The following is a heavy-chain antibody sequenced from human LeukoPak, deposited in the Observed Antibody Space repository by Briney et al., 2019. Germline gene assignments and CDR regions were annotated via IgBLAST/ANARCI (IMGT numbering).Heavy chain of an antibody. V-gene: IGHV1-46*01. Sequence: ASVKVSCKAFGYTFTSNYMHWVRQAPGQGPEWMGVISPSGGSTTYAQKFQGRVTLTRDMSTSTDYLELSSLRSDDTAVYYCARGYSSGWYFYWGQGTLVTVSS. CDR2: ISPSGGST. J-gene: IGHJ4*02. CDR1: GYTFTSNY. CDR3: ARGYSSGWYFY. D-gene: IGHD6-19*01.